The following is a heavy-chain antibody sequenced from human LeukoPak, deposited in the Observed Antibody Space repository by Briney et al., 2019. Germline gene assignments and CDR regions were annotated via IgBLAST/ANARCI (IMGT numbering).Heavy chain of an antibody. CDR3: AKDPKHSSSWYYFDY. D-gene: IGHD6-13*01. CDR1: GISFSTYV. CDR2: ISGSGGDS. V-gene: IGHV3-23*01. J-gene: IGHJ4*02. Sequence: PGGSLRLSCAASGISFSTYVMAWVRQAPGKGLECVSAISGSGGDSYYAASVKGRFTISRDNSKNTLYLQMNSLRAEDTAVYYCAKDPKHSSSWYYFDYWGQGTLVTVSS.